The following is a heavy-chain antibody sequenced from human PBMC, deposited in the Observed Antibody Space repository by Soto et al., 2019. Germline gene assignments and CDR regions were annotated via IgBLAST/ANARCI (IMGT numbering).Heavy chain of an antibody. Sequence: QVQLVESGGGVVQPGRSLRLSCAASGFTFSSYGMHWVRQAPGKGLEWVAVIWYDGTNKYYADSVKGRFTISRDNWKNTRYLHMTRRRAEDTAVYYCARDRGELGVNLYYYGMDVWGQGTTVTFS. CDR1: GFTFSSYG. CDR2: IWYDGTNK. CDR3: ARDRGELGVNLYYYGMDV. V-gene: IGHV3-33*01. J-gene: IGHJ6*02. D-gene: IGHD3-16*01.